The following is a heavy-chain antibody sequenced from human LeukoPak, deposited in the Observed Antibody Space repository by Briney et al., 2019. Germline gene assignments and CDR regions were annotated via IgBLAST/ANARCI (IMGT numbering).Heavy chain of an antibody. V-gene: IGHV4-39*07. CDR1: GGSISSSSYY. CDR3: ARVKAVVTPWVFDY. Sequence: SETLSLTCTVSGGSISSSSYYWGWIRQPPGKGLAWIGSISYTGITYYNPSLKSRVTISVDTSKNQFSLKLSSVTAADTAVYFCARVKAVVTPWVFDYWGQGSLVTVSS. J-gene: IGHJ4*02. CDR2: ISYTGIT. D-gene: IGHD4-23*01.